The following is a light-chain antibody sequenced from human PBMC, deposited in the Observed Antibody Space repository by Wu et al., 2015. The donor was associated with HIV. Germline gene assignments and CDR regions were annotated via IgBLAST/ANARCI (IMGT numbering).Light chain of an antibody. J-gene: IGKJ1*01. V-gene: IGKV3-15*01. CDR2: GAS. CDR3: QQYNNWRT. CDR1: QSVSSN. Sequence: EIVMTQSPATLSVSPGERASLSCRASQSVSSNLAWYQQKFGQAPRLLIYGASTRATGIPARFSGSGSGTEFTLTISSLQSEXFAVYYCQQYNNWRTFGQGTKVEI.